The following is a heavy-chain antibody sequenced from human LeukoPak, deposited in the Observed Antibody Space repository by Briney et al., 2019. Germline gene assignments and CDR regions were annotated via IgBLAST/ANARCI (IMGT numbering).Heavy chain of an antibody. J-gene: IGHJ5*02. CDR3: AREAAVAHNWFDP. CDR1: GGSISSYY. V-gene: IGHV4-59*01. Sequence: SETLSLTCTVSGGSISSYYWSWIRQPPGKGLEWTGYIYYSGSTKSNPSLNSRATISVDTSKNQFSLKLSSVTAADTAVYYCAREAAVAHNWFDPWGQGTLVTVSS. D-gene: IGHD6-19*01. CDR2: IYYSGST.